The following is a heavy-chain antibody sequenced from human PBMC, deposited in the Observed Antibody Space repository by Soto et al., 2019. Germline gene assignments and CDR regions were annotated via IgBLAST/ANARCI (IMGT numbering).Heavy chain of an antibody. V-gene: IGHV6-1*01. CDR3: AGTTSHQWYYMDV. Sequence: SQXLSLTCAISGDSVSSNSAAWNWIRRAPSRGLEWLARTYYRSRWYNDYAVFVRSRITVNPDTSKNQFSLQLTSVTPEDTAVYYCAGTTSHQWYYMDVWGKGTTVTVSS. D-gene: IGHD1-7*01. CDR2: TYYRSRWYN. CDR1: GDSVSSNSAA. J-gene: IGHJ6*03.